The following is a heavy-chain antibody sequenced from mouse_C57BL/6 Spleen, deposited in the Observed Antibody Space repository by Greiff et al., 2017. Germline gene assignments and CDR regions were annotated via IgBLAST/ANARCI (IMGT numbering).Heavy chain of an antibody. V-gene: IGHV1-69*01. CDR2: IDPSDSYT. Sequence: QVQLQQPGAELVMPGASVKLSCKASGYTFTSYWMHWVKQRPGQGLEWIGEIDPSDSYTNYNQTFKGKSTLTVDKSSSTAYMQLSSLTSEDSAVYYCARGIYYGNYFDYWGQGTTLTVSS. CDR1: GYTFTSYW. J-gene: IGHJ2*01. CDR3: ARGIYYGNYFDY. D-gene: IGHD2-1*01.